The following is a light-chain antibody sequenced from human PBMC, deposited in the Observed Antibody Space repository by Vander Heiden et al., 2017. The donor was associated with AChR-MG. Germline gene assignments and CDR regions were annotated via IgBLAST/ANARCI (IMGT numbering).Light chain of an antibody. J-gene: IGKJ4*01. Sequence: DIVMTQSPLSLPVTPGESASISCRSSETLLHSNGYDYLDWYVQRQGQPPQLLIYMGSNRASGVPDRFSGSGSGTEFTLRISRVEAEDVGVYYCMQTAQISLTFGGGTKVEIK. CDR3: MQTAQISLT. CDR1: ETLLHSNGYDY. CDR2: MGS. V-gene: IGKV2-28*01.